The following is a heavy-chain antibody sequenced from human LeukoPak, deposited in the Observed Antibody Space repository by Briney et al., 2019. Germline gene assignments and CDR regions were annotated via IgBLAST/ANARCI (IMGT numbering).Heavy chain of an antibody. D-gene: IGHD2-2*02. V-gene: IGHV1-18*01. CDR1: GYTFTGYG. CDR2: ISAYNGNT. CDR3: ARQFPVGYCSSTSCYTGENWFDP. Sequence: ASVKVSCKASGYTFTGYGISWVRQAPGQGLEWMGWISAYNGNTNYAQKLQGRVTMTTDTSTSTAYMELRSLRSDDTAVYYCARQFPVGYCSSTSCYTGENWFDPWGQATLVTVSS. J-gene: IGHJ5*02.